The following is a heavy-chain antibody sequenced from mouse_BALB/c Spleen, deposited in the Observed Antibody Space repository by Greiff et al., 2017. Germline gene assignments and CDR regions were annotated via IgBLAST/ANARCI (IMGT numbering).Heavy chain of an antibody. V-gene: IGHV14-3*02. CDR3: ARVGYDVGAMDY. CDR1: GFNIKDTY. CDR2: IDPANGNT. Sequence: EVQLQESGAELVKPGASVKLSCTASGFNIKDTYMHWVKQRPEQGLEWIGRIDPANGNTKYDPKFQGKATITADTSSNTAYLQLSSLTSEDTAVYYCARVGYDVGAMDYWGQGTSVTVSS. J-gene: IGHJ4*01. D-gene: IGHD2-2*01.